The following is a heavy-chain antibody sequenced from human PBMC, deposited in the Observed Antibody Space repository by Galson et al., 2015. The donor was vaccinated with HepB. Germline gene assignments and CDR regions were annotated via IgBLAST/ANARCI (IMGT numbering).Heavy chain of an antibody. D-gene: IGHD5-24*01. CDR1: GFTFSSYA. CDR3: AIAYEMDTLFLGYDAFDI. CDR2: IGAGGGT. V-gene: IGHV3/OR16-10*01. J-gene: IGHJ3*02. Sequence: SLRLSCAGSGFTFSSYAMHWVRQAPGKGLEWVSAIGAGGGTYYADSVKGQFAVSRDKSKNTLYLQMNSLRADGTAVYYCAIAYEMDTLFLGYDAFDIRGQGTMVTVSS.